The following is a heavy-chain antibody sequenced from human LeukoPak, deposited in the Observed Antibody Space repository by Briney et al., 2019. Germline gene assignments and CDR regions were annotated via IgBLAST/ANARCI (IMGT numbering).Heavy chain of an antibody. CDR2: ISAYNGNT. CDR1: GYTFTSYG. CDR3: ARGRDYYGSGSYYLPYYYGMDV. D-gene: IGHD3-10*01. Sequence: GASVKVSCKASGYTFTSYGISWVRQAPGQGLEWMGWISAYNGNTNYAQKLQGRVTMTTDTSTSTAYIELRSLRSDDTAVYYRARGRDYYGSGSYYLPYYYGMDVWGQGTTVTVSS. J-gene: IGHJ6*02. V-gene: IGHV1-18*01.